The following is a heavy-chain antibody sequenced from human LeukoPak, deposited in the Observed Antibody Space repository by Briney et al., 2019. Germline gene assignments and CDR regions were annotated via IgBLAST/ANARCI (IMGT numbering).Heavy chain of an antibody. D-gene: IGHD5-12*01. J-gene: IGHJ4*02. Sequence: GGSLRLSCAASGFPFSVSWMHWFRQVPGKGLMWVSRITTDETTTFADSVRGRLSISRDNAKNTVYLQMNSLRAEDTAVYYCAREGGYDPFKYWGQGTLVTVSS. CDR2: ITTDETT. V-gene: IGHV3-74*01. CDR1: GFPFSVSW. CDR3: AREGGYDPFKY.